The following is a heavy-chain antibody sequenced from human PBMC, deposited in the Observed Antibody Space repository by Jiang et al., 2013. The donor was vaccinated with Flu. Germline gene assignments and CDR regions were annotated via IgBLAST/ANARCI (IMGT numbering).Heavy chain of an antibody. Sequence: PGLVKPSQTLSLTCTASGGSISSGPYYWTWIRQPAGKGLEWVGTVYYSGTTYYSPSLRSRATISVDTSQNQFSLKVSSVTAADTAVYYCARDPSGVRGYQTHFDYWGQGTLVTVSS. CDR1: GGSISSGPYY. D-gene: IGHD3-3*01. J-gene: IGHJ4*02. CDR2: VYYSGTT. CDR3: ARDPSGVRGYQTHFDY. V-gene: IGHV4-61*02.